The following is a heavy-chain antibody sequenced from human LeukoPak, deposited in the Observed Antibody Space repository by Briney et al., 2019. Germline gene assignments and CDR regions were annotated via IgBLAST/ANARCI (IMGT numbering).Heavy chain of an antibody. CDR2: INPNSGDT. Sequence: ASVKVSCKASGYTFTGYYMHWVRQAPGQGLEWMGGINPNSGDTNYAQKFQGRVTMNRDTSISTAYMELSRLRSDDTAVYYCGRQHDYGDYSFGYWGPGTLVTVSS. D-gene: IGHD4-17*01. CDR1: GYTFTGYY. V-gene: IGHV1-2*02. CDR3: GRQHDYGDYSFGY. J-gene: IGHJ4*02.